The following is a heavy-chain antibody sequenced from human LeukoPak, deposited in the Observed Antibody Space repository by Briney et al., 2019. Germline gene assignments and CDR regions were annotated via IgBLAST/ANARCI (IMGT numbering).Heavy chain of an antibody. V-gene: IGHV3-23*01. CDR1: GFTFSSYA. CDR2: ISGSGGST. D-gene: IGHD2-2*01. CDR3: AKDPCSSTSCYVATGAFDI. Sequence: GGSLRLSCAASGFTFSSYAMSWVRQAPGKGLEWVSAISGSGGSTYYADSVKGRFTISRDNSKNTLYLQMNSLRAEDTAVYYCAKDPCSSTSCYVATGAFDIWGQGTMVTVSS. J-gene: IGHJ3*02.